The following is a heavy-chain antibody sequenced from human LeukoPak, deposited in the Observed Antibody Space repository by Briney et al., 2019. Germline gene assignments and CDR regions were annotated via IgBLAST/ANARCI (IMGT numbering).Heavy chain of an antibody. J-gene: IGHJ4*02. CDR3: ARGDNIAARLAPIDY. D-gene: IGHD6-25*01. CDR1: GGSISSSSYY. Sequence: SETLSLTCTVSGGSISSSSYYWGWIRQPPGKGLEWIGSIYYSGSNYYNPSLKSRVPISVDTSKNQFSLKLSSVTAADTAVYHCARGDNIAARLAPIDYRGQGTLVTVSS. CDR2: IYYSGSN. V-gene: IGHV4-39*01.